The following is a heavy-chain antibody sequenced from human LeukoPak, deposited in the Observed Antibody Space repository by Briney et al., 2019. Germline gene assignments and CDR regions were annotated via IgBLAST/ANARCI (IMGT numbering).Heavy chain of an antibody. V-gene: IGHV4-39*01. Sequence: SETLSLTCTVSGGSISSNNYYWGWIRQPPGKGLEWIGSIYYSGSTYNNPSLKSRVTISVDTTKNQFSLKLTSVTAADTAVYCCASSPSGYWWNFDCWGQGTLVTVSS. J-gene: IGHJ4*02. CDR2: IYYSGST. CDR3: ASSPSGYWWNFDC. CDR1: GGSISSNNYY. D-gene: IGHD3-22*01.